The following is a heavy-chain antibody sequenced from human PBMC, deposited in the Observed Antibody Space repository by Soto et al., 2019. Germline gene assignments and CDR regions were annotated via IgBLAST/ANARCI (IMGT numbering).Heavy chain of an antibody. CDR3: VRVGGYYGDYPNFDY. V-gene: IGHV4-59*01. Sequence: QVQLQESGPGLVKPSETLSLTCTASGSSISPYYWSWIRQPPGKGLEWIGYIYYSGSTKYNPSLQSRVTISVETSKNQFSLRRSSVTAADTAVYYCVRVGGYYGDYPNFDYWGQGILVTVSS. CDR1: GSSISPYY. J-gene: IGHJ4*02. D-gene: IGHD4-17*01. CDR2: IYYSGST.